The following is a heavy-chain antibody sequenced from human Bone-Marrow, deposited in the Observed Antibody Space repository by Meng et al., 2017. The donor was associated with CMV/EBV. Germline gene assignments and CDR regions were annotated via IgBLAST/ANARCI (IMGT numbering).Heavy chain of an antibody. CDR2: ISSSNSTI. J-gene: IGHJ6*02. Sequence: GGSLRLSCAASGLTFSSYEMNWVRQAPGKGLEWISYISSSNSTIYYAESVKGRFTISRDNAKNSLYLQVNSLRVEDTAVYYCARGGTDFWSGYYGYYGMDVWGQGTTVTVSS. CDR1: GLTFSSYE. V-gene: IGHV3-48*03. D-gene: IGHD3-3*01. CDR3: ARGGTDFWSGYYGYYGMDV.